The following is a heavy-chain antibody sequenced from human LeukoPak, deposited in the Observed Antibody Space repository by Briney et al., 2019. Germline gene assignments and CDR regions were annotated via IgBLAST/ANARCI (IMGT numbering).Heavy chain of an antibody. D-gene: IGHD3-22*01. V-gene: IGHV1-2*04. CDR2: INPNSGGT. CDR1: GYTFTGYY. CDR3: AAIGGDYYDSSGYYGMDV. J-gene: IGHJ6*02. Sequence: ASVKVSCKASGYTFTGYYMHWVRQAPGQGLEWMGWINPNSGGTNYAQKFQGWVTMTRDTSISTAYMELSRLRSDDTAVYYCAAIGGDYYDSSGYYGMDVWGQGTTFTVSS.